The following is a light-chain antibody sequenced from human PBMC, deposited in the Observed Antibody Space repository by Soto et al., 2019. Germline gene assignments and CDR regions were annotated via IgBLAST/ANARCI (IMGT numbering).Light chain of an antibody. CDR2: DAS. Sequence: DIQMTQSPSTLSASVVDRVTITCRASRSINTWLAWYQQKPGQAPKLLISDASDLERGVSSRFSGSGSGTEFTLTISSLQPADSATYYCQQYDSYSWTFGQGTKVDIK. CDR3: QQYDSYSWT. V-gene: IGKV1-5*01. CDR1: RSINTW. J-gene: IGKJ1*01.